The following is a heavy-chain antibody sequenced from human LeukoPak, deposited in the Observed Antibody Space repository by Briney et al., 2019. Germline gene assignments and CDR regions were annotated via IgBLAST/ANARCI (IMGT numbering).Heavy chain of an antibody. J-gene: IGHJ4*02. CDR3: ARVPIYDILTGYPYYFDY. V-gene: IGHV4-59*01. CDR1: GGSISSYY. D-gene: IGHD3-9*01. Sequence: PSETLSLTCTVSGGSISSYYWSWIRQPPGKGLEWIGYIYYSGSTNYNPSLKSRVTISVDTFKNQFSLKLSSVTAADTAVYYCARVPIYDILTGYPYYFDYWGQGTLVTVSS. CDR2: IYYSGST.